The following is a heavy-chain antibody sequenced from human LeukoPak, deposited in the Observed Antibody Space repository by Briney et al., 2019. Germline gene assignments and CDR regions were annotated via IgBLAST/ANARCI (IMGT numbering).Heavy chain of an antibody. V-gene: IGHV1-3*01. J-gene: IGHJ4*02. CDR3: ARGLGIKGYDLIVRIDH. CDR1: GYTFTSYA. CDR2: INAGNGNT. Sequence: ASVKVSCKASGYTFTSYAMHWVRLAPGQRLEWMGWINAGNGNTKYSQKFQGRVTITRDTSASTAYMELSSLRSEDTAVYYCARGLGIKGYDLIVRIDHWGQGTLVTVSS. D-gene: IGHD5-12*01.